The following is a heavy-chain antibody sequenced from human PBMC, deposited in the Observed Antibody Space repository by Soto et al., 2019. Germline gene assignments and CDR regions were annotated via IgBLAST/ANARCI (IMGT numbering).Heavy chain of an antibody. CDR1: GDSISSPGYS. CDR2: IYHNGIT. D-gene: IGHD2-21*01. Sequence: LSLTCAVSGDSISSPGYSWSWIRQPPGKGLEWIGYIYHNGITYYNPSLKSRVTMSVDKSKNQFSLKLISATAADTAVYYCARSKEYDGGDSPWRFFDPWGQGTLVTVSS. J-gene: IGHJ5*02. V-gene: IGHV4-30-2*01. CDR3: ARSKEYDGGDSPWRFFDP.